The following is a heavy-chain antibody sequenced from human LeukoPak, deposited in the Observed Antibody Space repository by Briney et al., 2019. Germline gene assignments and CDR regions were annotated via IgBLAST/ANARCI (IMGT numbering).Heavy chain of an antibody. CDR3: AGRGAAVGTGDY. D-gene: IGHD6-13*01. CDR2: IRYDGSNK. Sequence: GGSLRLSCAASGFTFSSYGMHWVRQAPGKGLEWVAFIRYDGSNKYYADSVKGRFTISRDNAKNTLYLQMNSLRAEDTAVYYCAGRGAAVGTGDYWGQGTLVTVSS. V-gene: IGHV3-30*02. J-gene: IGHJ4*02. CDR1: GFTFSSYG.